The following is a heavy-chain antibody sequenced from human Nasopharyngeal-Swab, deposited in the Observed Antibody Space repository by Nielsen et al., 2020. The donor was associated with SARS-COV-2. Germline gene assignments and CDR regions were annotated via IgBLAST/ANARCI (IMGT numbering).Heavy chain of an antibody. V-gene: IGHV4-61*01. CDR3: AREVVGGLVDS. D-gene: IGHD1-26*01. J-gene: IGHJ4*02. Sequence: SETLSLTCTVSGGSISSGSIRSYYWSWIRQPPGKGLEWTGYFSYTGITNYNPSLKRRVTISVDMSKNQFSLKLSSVAAADTAVYYCAREVVGGLVDSWGQGTLVTVSS. CDR2: FSYTGIT. CDR1: GGSISSGSIRSYY.